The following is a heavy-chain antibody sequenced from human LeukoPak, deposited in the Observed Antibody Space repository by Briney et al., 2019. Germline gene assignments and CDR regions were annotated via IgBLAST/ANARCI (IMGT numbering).Heavy chain of an antibody. D-gene: IGHD5-24*01. CDR3: ARDPPPDGYNHYYYGMDV. Sequence: VALVKVSYKASGGTFRSYAFTWVRQAPGQGLEWMGGIIPIFGTANYAQKFQGRVTITADESTSTAYMELSSLRSEDTAVYYCARDPPPDGYNHYYYGMDVWGQGTTVTVSS. J-gene: IGHJ6*02. CDR1: GGTFRSYA. V-gene: IGHV1-69*13. CDR2: IIPIFGTA.